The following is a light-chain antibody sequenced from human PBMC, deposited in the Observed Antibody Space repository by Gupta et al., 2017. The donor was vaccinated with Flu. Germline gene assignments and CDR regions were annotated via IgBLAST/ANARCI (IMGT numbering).Light chain of an antibody. V-gene: IGKV1-5*03. CDR1: RHISDG. Sequence: DIQMTQSPFTLSASVGDRVTITCRASRHISDGLAWYQQKPGKAPKLLIYKASSSESGVPSRFSGSGSGTEFTLTIRSLQPDDFATYYCQQYNTYPFTFGPGTQVDVK. CDR3: QQYNTYPFT. CDR2: KAS. J-gene: IGKJ3*01.